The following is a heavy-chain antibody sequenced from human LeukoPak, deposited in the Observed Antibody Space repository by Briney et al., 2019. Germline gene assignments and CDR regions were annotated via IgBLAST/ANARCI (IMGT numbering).Heavy chain of an antibody. D-gene: IGHD3-22*01. V-gene: IGHV3-30*18. Sequence: TGGSLRLSCAASGFTFSSYGMHWVRQAPGKGLEWLAVISYDGSNKYYADSVKGRFTISRDNSKNTLYLQMNSLRAEDTAVYYCAKKTLYYDSKDWGQGTLVTVSS. J-gene: IGHJ4*02. CDR2: ISYDGSNK. CDR3: AKKTLYYDSKD. CDR1: GFTFSSYG.